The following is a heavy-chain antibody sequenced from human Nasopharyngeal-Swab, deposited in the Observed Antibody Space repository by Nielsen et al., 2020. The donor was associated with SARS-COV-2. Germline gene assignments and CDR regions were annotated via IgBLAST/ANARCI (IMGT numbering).Heavy chain of an antibody. CDR3: AKSPTYYDFWSGYSTGDTAGYFDY. J-gene: IGHJ4*02. D-gene: IGHD3-3*01. V-gene: IGHV3-9*01. Sequence: SLKISCAASGFTFDYYAMHWVRQAPGKGLEWVSGISWNSGSIGYADSVKGRFTISRDNAKNSLYLQMNSLRAEDTALYYCAKSPTYYDFWSGYSTGDTAGYFDYWGQGTLVTFSS. CDR2: ISWNSGSI. CDR1: GFTFDYYA.